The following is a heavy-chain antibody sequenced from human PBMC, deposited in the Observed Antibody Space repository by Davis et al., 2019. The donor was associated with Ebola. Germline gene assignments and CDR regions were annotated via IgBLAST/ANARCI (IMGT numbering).Heavy chain of an antibody. CDR2: IIPIFGTA. J-gene: IGHJ5*02. D-gene: IGHD2-15*01. Sequence: SVKVSCKASGGTFSSYAISWVRQAPGQGLEWMGGIIPIFGTANYAQKFQGRVTITADKFTSTAYMELSSLRSEDTAVYYCARGGSAYCSGGSCLYNWFDPWGQGTQVTVSS. V-gene: IGHV1-69*06. CDR1: GGTFSSYA. CDR3: ARGGSAYCSGGSCLYNWFDP.